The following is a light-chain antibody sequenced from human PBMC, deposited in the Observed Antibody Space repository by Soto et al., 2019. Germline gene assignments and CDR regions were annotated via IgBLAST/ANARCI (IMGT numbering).Light chain of an antibody. CDR3: QQSYSIT. CDR2: AAS. CDR1: QGISSY. J-gene: IGKJ5*01. V-gene: IGKV1-9*01. Sequence: IQLTQSPSSLSASVGDRVTITCRASQGISSYLAWYQQKPGKAPKLLIYAASTLQSGVPSRFSGSGSGTDFTLTISSLQPEDFATYYCQQSYSITFGQGTRLEIK.